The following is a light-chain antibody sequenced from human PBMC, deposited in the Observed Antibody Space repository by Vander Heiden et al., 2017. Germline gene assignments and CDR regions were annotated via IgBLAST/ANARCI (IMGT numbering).Light chain of an antibody. CDR2: AAS. CDR1: QSISSY. J-gene: IGKJ5*01. V-gene: IGKV1-39*01. Sequence: DIQLTQSASSLSASVGDRVTNTCRASQSISSYLNWYQQKPGKAPKLLIYAASSLQSGVPSRFSGSGSGTDFTLTISSLQPEDFATYYCQQSYSTLITFGQGTRLEIK. CDR3: QQSYSTLIT.